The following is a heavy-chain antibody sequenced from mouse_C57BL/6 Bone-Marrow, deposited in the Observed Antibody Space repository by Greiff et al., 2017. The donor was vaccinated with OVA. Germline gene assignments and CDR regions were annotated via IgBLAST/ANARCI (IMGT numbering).Heavy chain of an antibody. CDR1: GYTFTSYW. J-gene: IGHJ2*01. CDR2: IHPSDSDT. D-gene: IGHD1-1*01. V-gene: IGHV1-74*01. Sequence: QVQLKQPGAELVKPGASVKVSCKASGYTFTSYWMHWVKQRPGQGLEWIGRIHPSDSDTNYNQKFKGKATLTVDKSSSTAYMQLSSLTSEDSAVYYCANVITTREYYFDYWGQGTTLTVSS. CDR3: ANVITTREYYFDY.